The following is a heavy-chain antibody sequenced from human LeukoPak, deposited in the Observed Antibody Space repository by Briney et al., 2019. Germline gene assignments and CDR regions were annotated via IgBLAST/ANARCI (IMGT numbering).Heavy chain of an antibody. V-gene: IGHV4-34*01. Sequence: SETLSLTCAVYGGSFSGYYWSWIRQPPGKGLEWIGEINHSGSTNYNPSLKSRVTISVDTSKNQFSLKLSSVTAADTAVYYCARGKGWYRSSYFDYWGQGTLVTVSS. J-gene: IGHJ4*02. D-gene: IGHD6-19*01. CDR3: ARGKGWYRSSYFDY. CDR2: INHSGST. CDR1: GGSFSGYY.